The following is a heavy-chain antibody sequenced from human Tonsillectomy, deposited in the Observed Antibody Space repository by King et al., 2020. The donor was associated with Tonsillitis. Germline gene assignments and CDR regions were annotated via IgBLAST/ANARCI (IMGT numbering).Heavy chain of an antibody. CDR1: GGSFSSYY. V-gene: IGHV4-59*01. Sequence: QLQESGPGLVKPSETLSLTCTVSGGSFSSYYWSWIRQPPGKGLEWIGYIYYSGSTNYNPSPKSRVTISVDTSKNQFSLKLSSVTAADTAVYYCARGRGISPWGGSGSSYFNYWGQGTLVTVSS. J-gene: IGHJ4*02. CDR2: IYYSGST. CDR3: ARGRGISPWGGSGSSYFNY. D-gene: IGHD3-10*01.